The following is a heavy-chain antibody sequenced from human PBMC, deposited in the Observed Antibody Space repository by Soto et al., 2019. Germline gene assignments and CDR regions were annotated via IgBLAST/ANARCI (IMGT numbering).Heavy chain of an antibody. D-gene: IGHD3-10*01. J-gene: IGHJ6*02. V-gene: IGHV5-51*01. Sequence: PGESLKISCKGSGYSFTSYWIGWVRQMPGKGLEWMGIIYPGDSDTRYSPSFQGQVTVSADKSISTAYLQWSSLKASDTAMYYCAGGGVRGVITRTRDYYGMDVWGQGTTVTVSS. CDR2: IYPGDSDT. CDR3: AGGGVRGVITRTRDYYGMDV. CDR1: GYSFTSYW.